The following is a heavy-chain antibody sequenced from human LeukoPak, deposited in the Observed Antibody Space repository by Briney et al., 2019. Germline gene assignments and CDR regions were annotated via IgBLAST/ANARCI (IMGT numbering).Heavy chain of an antibody. Sequence: GGSLRLSCAASGFTFSSYGMHWVRQAPGKGLEWVAVISYDGSNKYYADSVKGRSTISRDNSKNTLYLQMNSLRAEDTAVYYCARDYSSSWYRGLNYFDYWGQGTLVTVSS. D-gene: IGHD6-13*01. J-gene: IGHJ4*02. V-gene: IGHV3-30*03. CDR1: GFTFSSYG. CDR2: ISYDGSNK. CDR3: ARDYSSSWYRGLNYFDY.